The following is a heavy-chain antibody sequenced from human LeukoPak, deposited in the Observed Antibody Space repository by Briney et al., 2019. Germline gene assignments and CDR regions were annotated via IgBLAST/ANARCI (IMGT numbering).Heavy chain of an antibody. CDR1: GYTFTGDP. D-gene: IGHD3-22*01. Sequence: ASVKVSCKTSGYTFTGDPIHWIWQAPGQGLERMGLINPNNGDTKSAQKFQGRVTMTRDTSINTAYMELRWLRSDDTAMFYCARAGYYYDSRGYSYYLDYWGQGTLVTVSS. CDR2: INPNNGDT. V-gene: IGHV1-2*02. J-gene: IGHJ4*02. CDR3: ARAGYYYDSRGYSYYLDY.